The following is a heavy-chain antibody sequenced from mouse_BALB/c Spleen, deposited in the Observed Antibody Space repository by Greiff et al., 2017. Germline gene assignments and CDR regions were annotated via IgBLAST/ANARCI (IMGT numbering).Heavy chain of an antibody. CDR2: INSNGGST. V-gene: IGHV5-6-3*01. CDR1: GFTFSSYG. Sequence: EVKLVESGGGLVQPGGSLKLSCAASGFTFSSYGMSWVRQTPDKRLELVATINSNGGSTYYPDSVKGRFTISRDNAKNTLYLQMSSLKSEDTAMYYCARDRHAMDYRGQGTSVTVSS. J-gene: IGHJ4*01. CDR3: ARDRHAMDY.